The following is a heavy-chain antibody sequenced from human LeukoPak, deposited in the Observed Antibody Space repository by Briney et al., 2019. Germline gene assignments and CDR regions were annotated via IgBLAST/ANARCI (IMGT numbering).Heavy chain of an antibody. CDR1: GFTFSSYS. CDR2: ISSSSSTI. J-gene: IGHJ4*02. CDR3: ARRGITGTRHFDY. Sequence: GGSLRLSCAASGFTFSSYSMNWVRQAPGKGLEWVLYISSSSSTIYYADSVKGRFTISRDNAKNSLYLQMNSLRAEDTAVYYCARRGITGTRHFDYWGQGTLVTVSS. D-gene: IGHD1-20*01. V-gene: IGHV3-48*01.